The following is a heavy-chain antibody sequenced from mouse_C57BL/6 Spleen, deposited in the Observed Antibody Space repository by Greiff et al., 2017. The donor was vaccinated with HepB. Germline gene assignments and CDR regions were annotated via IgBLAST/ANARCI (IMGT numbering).Heavy chain of an antibody. CDR3: ARNSYYYGSSYAFAY. D-gene: IGHD1-1*01. Sequence: VKLVESGPGLVAPSQSLSITCTVSGFSLTSYAISWVRQPPGKGLEWLGVIWTGGGTNYNSALKSRLSISKDNSKSQVFLKMNSLQTDDTARYYCARNSYYYGSSYAFAYWGQGTLVTVSA. J-gene: IGHJ3*01. V-gene: IGHV2-9-1*01. CDR1: GFSLTSYA. CDR2: IWTGGGT.